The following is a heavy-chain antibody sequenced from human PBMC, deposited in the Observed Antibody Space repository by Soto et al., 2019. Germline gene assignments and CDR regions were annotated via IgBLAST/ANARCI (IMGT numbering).Heavy chain of an antibody. V-gene: IGHV1-3*01. J-gene: IGHJ4*02. Sequence: ASVKVSCKASGYTFTSYAMHWVRQAPGQRLEWMGWINAGNGNTKYSQKFQGRVTITRDTSASTAYMELSSLRSEDTAVYYCARVQGPMVRGVIPSFSYWGQGTLVTVSS. CDR1: GYTFTSYA. CDR3: ARVQGPMVRGVIPSFSY. D-gene: IGHD3-10*01. CDR2: INAGNGNT.